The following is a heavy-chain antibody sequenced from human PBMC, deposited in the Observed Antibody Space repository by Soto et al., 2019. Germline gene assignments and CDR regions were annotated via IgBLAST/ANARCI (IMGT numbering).Heavy chain of an antibody. Sequence: EVQLVESGGGLVKPGGSLRLSCAASGFTFSSFNMNWVRQAPGKGLEWVSSITSGSAYIYYADSVRGRFTVSRDNARNSLYLQMDRLRAEDTAVYYCARDYLPRLRFLDNWGQGILVTVSS. J-gene: IGHJ4*02. V-gene: IGHV3-21*01. CDR2: ITSGSAYI. D-gene: IGHD3-3*01. CDR3: ARDYLPRLRFLDN. CDR1: GFTFSSFN.